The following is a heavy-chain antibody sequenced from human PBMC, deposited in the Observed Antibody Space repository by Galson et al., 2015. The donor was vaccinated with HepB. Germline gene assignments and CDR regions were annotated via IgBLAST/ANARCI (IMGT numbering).Heavy chain of an antibody. V-gene: IGHV3-23*01. Sequence: SLRLSCAASGFTFSSYAMSWVRQAPGKGLEWVSAISGSGGSTYYADSVKGRFTISRDNSKNTLYLQMNSLRAEDTAVYYCAKDRTSSGWFRVDYYGMDVWGQGTTVTVSS. J-gene: IGHJ6*02. CDR1: GFTFSSYA. D-gene: IGHD6-19*01. CDR3: AKDRTSSGWFRVDYYGMDV. CDR2: ISGSGGST.